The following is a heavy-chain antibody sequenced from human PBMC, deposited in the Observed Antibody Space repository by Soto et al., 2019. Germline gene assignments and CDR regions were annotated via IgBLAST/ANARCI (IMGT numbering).Heavy chain of an antibody. Sequence: VKVSCKASGYTFTGYYMHWVRQTPGQGLEWMGWINPNSGGTNYAQKFQGWVTMTRDTSISTAYMELSRLRSDDTAVYYCARAKREKYYDILTGYYRGQGDAFDIWGQGTMVTVSS. CDR1: GYTFTGYY. CDR2: INPNSGGT. CDR3: ARAKREKYYDILTGYYRGQGDAFDI. V-gene: IGHV1-2*04. J-gene: IGHJ3*02. D-gene: IGHD3-9*01.